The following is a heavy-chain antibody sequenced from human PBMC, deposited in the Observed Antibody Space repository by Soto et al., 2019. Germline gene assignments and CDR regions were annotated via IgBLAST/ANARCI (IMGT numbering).Heavy chain of an antibody. CDR2: ISYDGSNK. CDR3: AKDRSGYYHTFDY. CDR1: GVTFSSYG. V-gene: IGHV3-30*18. Sequence: QVQLVESGGGVVQPGRSLRLSCAASGVTFSSYGMHWVRQAPGKGLEWVAVISYDGSNKYYADSVKGRFTISRDNSKKTLYLQMNSLRGKEPAVYYCAKDRSGYYHTFDYWGPGTLVTVSS. J-gene: IGHJ4*02. D-gene: IGHD3-22*01.